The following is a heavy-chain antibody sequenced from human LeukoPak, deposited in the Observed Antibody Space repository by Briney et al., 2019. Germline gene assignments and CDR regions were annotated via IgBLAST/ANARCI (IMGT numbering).Heavy chain of an antibody. V-gene: IGHV1-8*01. D-gene: IGHD3-22*01. CDR3: ARGFYYDSSGYPLDAFDI. J-gene: IGHJ3*02. Sequence: ASVKVSCKASGYTFTSYDINWVRQATGQGLEWMGWMNPNSGNTGYAQKFQGRVTMTRNTSISTAYMELSSLRSEDTAEYYCARGFYYDSSGYPLDAFDIWGQGTMVTVSS. CDR2: MNPNSGNT. CDR1: GYTFTSYD.